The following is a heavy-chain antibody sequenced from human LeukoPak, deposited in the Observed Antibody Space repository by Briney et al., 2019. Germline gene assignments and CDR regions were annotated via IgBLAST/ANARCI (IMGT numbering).Heavy chain of an antibody. CDR3: ARGGNRSMDPDDAFDI. V-gene: IGHV1-69*06. J-gene: IGHJ3*02. CDR1: GGTFSSYA. CDR2: IIPIFGTA. D-gene: IGHD4-23*01. Sequence: SVKVSCKASGGTFSSYAISWVRQAPEQGLEWMGGIIPIFGTANYAQKFQGRVTITADKSTSTAYMELSSLRSEDTAVYYCARGGNRSMDPDDAFDIWGQGTMVTVSS.